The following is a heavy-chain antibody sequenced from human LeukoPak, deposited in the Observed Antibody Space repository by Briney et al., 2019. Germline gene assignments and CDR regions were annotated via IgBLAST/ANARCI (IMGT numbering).Heavy chain of an antibody. CDR2: ISGSGGST. Sequence: GGSLRLSCAASGFTFSSYAMSWVRQAPGKGLEWVSAISGSGGSTYHADSVKGRFTISRDNSKNTLYLQMNSLRAEDTAVYYCAKETAPDSILTTVDYWGQGALVTVSS. CDR3: AKETAPDSILTTVDY. J-gene: IGHJ4*02. D-gene: IGHD1-1*01. V-gene: IGHV3-23*01. CDR1: GFTFSSYA.